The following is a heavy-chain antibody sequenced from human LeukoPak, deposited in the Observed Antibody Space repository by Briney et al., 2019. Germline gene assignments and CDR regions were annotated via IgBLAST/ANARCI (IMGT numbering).Heavy chain of an antibody. CDR3: ARGAYCTNGVCYTDYFDY. Sequence: ASVKVSCKASGYTFTSYDINWVRQAPGQGLEWMGWMNPNSGNTGYAQKFQGRDTMTRNTSISTAYMELSSLRSEDTAVYYCARGAYCTNGVCYTDYFDYWGQGTLVTVSS. CDR2: MNPNSGNT. J-gene: IGHJ4*02. CDR1: GYTFTSYD. V-gene: IGHV1-8*01. D-gene: IGHD2-8*01.